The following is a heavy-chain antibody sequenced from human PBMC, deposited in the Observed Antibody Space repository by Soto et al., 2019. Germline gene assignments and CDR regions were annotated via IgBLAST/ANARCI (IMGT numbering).Heavy chain of an antibody. CDR3: ARARVGATTGWFDP. Sequence: SETLSLTCTVSGGSISSYYWGWIQQPPGKGLEWIGYIYYSGSTNYNPSLKSRVTISVDTSKNQFSLKLSSVTAADTAVYYCARARVGATTGWFDPWGQGTLVTVYS. D-gene: IGHD1-26*01. CDR2: IYYSGST. CDR1: GGSISSYY. J-gene: IGHJ5*02. V-gene: IGHV4-59*01.